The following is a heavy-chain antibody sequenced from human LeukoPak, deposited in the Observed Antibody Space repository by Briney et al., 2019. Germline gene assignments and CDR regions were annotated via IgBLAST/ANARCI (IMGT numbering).Heavy chain of an antibody. CDR3: ARDFRPYYYGSGSYCLGY. J-gene: IGHJ4*02. CDR2: INAGNGNT. CDR1: GYTFTSYA. V-gene: IGHV1-3*01. D-gene: IGHD3-10*01. Sequence: ASVKVSCKASGYTFTSYAMHWVRPAPGQRLEWMGWINAGNGNTKYSQKFQGRVTITRDTSASTAYMELSSLRSEDTAVYYCARDFRPYYYGSGSYCLGYWGQGTLVTVSS.